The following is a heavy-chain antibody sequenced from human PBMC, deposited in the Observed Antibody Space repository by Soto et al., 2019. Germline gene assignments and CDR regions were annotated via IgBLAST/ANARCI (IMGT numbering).Heavy chain of an antibody. CDR2: ITWNGGNS. CDR3: ARETLSYGSALDV. J-gene: IGHJ6*02. CDR1: GFRFDDYN. V-gene: IGHV3-43*01. D-gene: IGHD3-16*01. Sequence: EGSLRLSCAASGFRFDDYNIHWVRQAPGKGLEWVSLITWNGGNSYYADSVKGRFTISRDGTTESVSLQMTSLKREDTGLYFCARETLSYGSALDVWGQGTTVTVSS.